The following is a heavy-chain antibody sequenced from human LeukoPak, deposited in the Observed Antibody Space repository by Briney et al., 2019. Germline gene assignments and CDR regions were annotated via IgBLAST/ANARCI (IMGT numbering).Heavy chain of an antibody. CDR1: GGSISSTSYY. D-gene: IGHD2-2*03. J-gene: IGHJ5*02. V-gene: IGHV4-39*07. CDR3: ARLLRVGYCSTTTCNWFDP. Sequence: SSETLSLTCVVSGGSISSTSYYWGWIRQPPGKGLEWIGSIYYSGSTYYSPSLKSRVTISVDTSKNQFSLKLSSVTAADTAVYYCARLLRVGYCSTTTCNWFDPWGQGTLVTVSS. CDR2: IYYSGST.